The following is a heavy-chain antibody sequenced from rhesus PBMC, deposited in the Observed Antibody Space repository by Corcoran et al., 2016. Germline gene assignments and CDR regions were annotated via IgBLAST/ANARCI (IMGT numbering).Heavy chain of an antibody. CDR2: IHGGRTVT. J-gene: IGHJ4*01. Sequence: QVQLQESGPGLVKPSETLSLTCAVSGVSMSSFFWSWIRQSPGKGLEWIAYIHGGRTVTSYNPALKTRVTISTDTSKNQFSLTLTSVSAADTATYDCAKYEKNGHYHFDYWGHGVLVTV. D-gene: IGHD1-1*01. CDR1: GVSMSSFF. CDR3: AKYEKNGHYHFDY. V-gene: IGHV4-147*01.